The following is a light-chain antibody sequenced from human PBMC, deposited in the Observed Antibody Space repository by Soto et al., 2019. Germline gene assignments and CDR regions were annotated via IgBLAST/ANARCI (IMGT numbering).Light chain of an antibody. CDR3: SYYDSSRSGYV. CDR1: SSNIGAGYE. J-gene: IGLJ1*01. CDR2: ENN. Sequence: QSVLTQPPSVSDAPGQRVTISCTGSSSNIGAGYEAHWYQQVPGTAPKLLIYENNNRPSGVPDRFSGSKSATSASLAITGLEAEDEAEYYCSYYDSSRSGYVFGTGTKLTVL. V-gene: IGLV1-40*01.